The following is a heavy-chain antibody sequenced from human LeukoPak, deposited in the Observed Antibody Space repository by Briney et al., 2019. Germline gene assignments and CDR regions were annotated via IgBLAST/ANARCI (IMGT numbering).Heavy chain of an antibody. Sequence: GGSLRLSCAASGFTFSSYSMNWVRQAPGKGLEWVSSISSSSSYIYYADSVKGRFTISRDNAKNSLYLQMNSLRAEDTAVYYCARDPSGWYFVDYWGQGTLVTVSS. J-gene: IGHJ4*02. D-gene: IGHD6-19*01. CDR3: ARDPSGWYFVDY. V-gene: IGHV3-21*01. CDR1: GFTFSSYS. CDR2: ISSSSSYI.